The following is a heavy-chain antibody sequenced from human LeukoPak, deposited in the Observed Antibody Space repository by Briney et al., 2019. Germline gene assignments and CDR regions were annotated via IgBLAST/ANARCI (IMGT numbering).Heavy chain of an antibody. CDR1: GGSISSSSYY. J-gene: IGHJ4*02. D-gene: IGHD3-3*01. CDR3: ARGPASLEWLLYYFDN. Sequence: SETLSLTCTVSGGSISSSSYYWGWIRQPPGKGLEWIGSIYYSGSTYYNPSLKSRVTISVDTSKNQFSLKLSSVTAADTAVYYCARGPASLEWLLYYFDNWGQGTLVTVSS. V-gene: IGHV4-39*07. CDR2: IYYSGST.